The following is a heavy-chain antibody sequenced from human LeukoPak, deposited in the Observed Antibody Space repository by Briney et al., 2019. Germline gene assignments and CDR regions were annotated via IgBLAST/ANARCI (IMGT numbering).Heavy chain of an antibody. CDR1: GGSISSSSYY. J-gene: IGHJ4*02. CDR2: IYFSGST. CDR3: AREYGKIDPTFEY. V-gene: IGHV4-39*07. D-gene: IGHD4-17*01. Sequence: TSETLSLTCTVSGGSISSSSYYWGWIRQPPGKGLEWIGSIYFSGSTYYNPSLKSRVTISIDTSKNQFSLRLNSVTAADTAMYFCAREYGKIDPTFEYWGQGTLVTVSS.